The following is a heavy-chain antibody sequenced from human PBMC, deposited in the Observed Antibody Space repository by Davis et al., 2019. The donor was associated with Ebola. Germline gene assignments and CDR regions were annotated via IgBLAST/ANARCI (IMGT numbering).Heavy chain of an antibody. D-gene: IGHD4-17*01. Sequence: ASVTVSCQASRYPFTSHGISWLRPAPGQGLEWMGWISAYNGNTNYAQKLQGRVTMTTVTSTSTAYMELRSLRSDDTAVYYCAVDYGDYACDPWGQGTLVTVSS. CDR3: AVDYGDYACDP. J-gene: IGHJ5*02. CDR2: ISAYNGNT. V-gene: IGHV1-18*01. CDR1: RYPFTSHG.